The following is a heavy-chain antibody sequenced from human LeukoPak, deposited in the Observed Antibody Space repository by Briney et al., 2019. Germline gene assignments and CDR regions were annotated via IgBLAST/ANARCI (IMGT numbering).Heavy chain of an antibody. V-gene: IGHV4-34*01. Sequence: SETLSLTCAVYGGSFSGYYWSWIRQPPGKGLEWIGEINHSGSTNYNPSLKSRVTISVDTSKNQFSLKLSSVTAEDTAVYYCARDLVSGSGSYGHWGQGTLVTVSS. CDR1: GGSFSGYY. CDR3: ARDLVSGSGSYGH. J-gene: IGHJ4*02. D-gene: IGHD3-10*01. CDR2: INHSGST.